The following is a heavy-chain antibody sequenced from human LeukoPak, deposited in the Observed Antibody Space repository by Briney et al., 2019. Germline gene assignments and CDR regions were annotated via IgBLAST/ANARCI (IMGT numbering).Heavy chain of an antibody. CDR2: ISYDGGNR. D-gene: IGHD1-1*01. Sequence: GALRLSCAASGFTFSSYAMHWVRQAPGKGLEWVAVISYDGGNRYYADSVKGRFTISRDNSKNTLYLQMNSLRGEDTAVYYRARDRYNWNDGRRSVFDYWGQGTLVTVSS. CDR1: GFTFSSYA. V-gene: IGHV3-30-3*01. CDR3: ARDRYNWNDGRRSVFDY. J-gene: IGHJ4*02.